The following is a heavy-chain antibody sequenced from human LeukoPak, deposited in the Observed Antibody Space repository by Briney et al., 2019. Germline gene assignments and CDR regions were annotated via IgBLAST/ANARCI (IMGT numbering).Heavy chain of an antibody. CDR1: RFTFSSYA. Sequence: GGSLRLSCAASRFTFSSYAMSWVRQAPGKGLEWVSAISGSGGSTYYADSVKGRFTISRDSSKNTLYLQMNSLRAEDTAVYYCAKVGPDFWSGYADYWGQGTLVTVSS. CDR3: AKVGPDFWSGYADY. V-gene: IGHV3-23*01. D-gene: IGHD3-3*01. CDR2: ISGSGGST. J-gene: IGHJ4*02.